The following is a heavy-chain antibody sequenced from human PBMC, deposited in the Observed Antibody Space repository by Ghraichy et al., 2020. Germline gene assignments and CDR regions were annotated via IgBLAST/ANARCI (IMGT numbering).Heavy chain of an antibody. V-gene: IGHV4-31*03. CDR3: ARVNDYNGNRYAFDI. J-gene: IGHJ3*02. CDR2: IYYSGST. Sequence: LRLSCTVSGGSITSGGYYWSWIRQHPGKGLEWIGYIYYSGSTYYNPSLKSRISISVDTSKNQFSLKLSSVTAADTAVYYCARVNDYNGNRYAFDIWGQGTMVTVSS. CDR1: GGSITSGGYY. D-gene: IGHD4-23*01.